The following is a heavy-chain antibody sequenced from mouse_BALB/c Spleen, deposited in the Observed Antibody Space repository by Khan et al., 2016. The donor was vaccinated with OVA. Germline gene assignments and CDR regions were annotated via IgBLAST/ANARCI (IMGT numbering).Heavy chain of an antibody. V-gene: IGHV3-1*02. D-gene: IGHD2-1*01. CDR1: GYSITSGYS. CDR2: IYYSGII. J-gene: IGHJ4*01. CDR3: ARDGNYMDF. Sequence: EVQLQESGPDLVKPSQLLSLTCTVTGYSITSGYSWHWIRQFPGNKLEWMGYIYYSGIINYNPSLKSRISITRDTSKNQFFLQLNSVTSEDTATYYCARDGNYMDFWGQGTSVTVSS.